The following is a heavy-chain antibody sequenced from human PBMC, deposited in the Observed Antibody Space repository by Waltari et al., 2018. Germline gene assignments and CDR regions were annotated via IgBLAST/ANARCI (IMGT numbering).Heavy chain of an antibody. V-gene: IGHV3-30*01. Sequence: QVQLVESGGGVVQPGSSLRLSCAASGFTFSSYAMHWVRQAPGKGLEWVAVISYDGSNKYYADSVKGRFTISRDNSKNTLYLQMNSLRAEDTAVYYCARDWIAAAGTLDYWGQGTLVTVSS. CDR3: ARDWIAAAGTLDY. J-gene: IGHJ4*02. CDR2: ISYDGSNK. CDR1: GFTFSSYA. D-gene: IGHD6-13*01.